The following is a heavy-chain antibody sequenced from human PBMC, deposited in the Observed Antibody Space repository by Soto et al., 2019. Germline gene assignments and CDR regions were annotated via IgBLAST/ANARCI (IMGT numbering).Heavy chain of an antibody. D-gene: IGHD3-10*01. V-gene: IGHV3-23*01. CDR3: AKESEVEGFGEDWFDP. J-gene: IGHJ5*02. Sequence: GGSLRLSCAASGFTFSSYAMSWVRQAPGKGLEWVSAISGSGGSTYYADSVKGRFTISRDNSKNTLYLQMNSLRAEDTAVYYCAKESEVEGFGEDWFDPWGQGTLVTVSS. CDR2: ISGSGGST. CDR1: GFTFSSYA.